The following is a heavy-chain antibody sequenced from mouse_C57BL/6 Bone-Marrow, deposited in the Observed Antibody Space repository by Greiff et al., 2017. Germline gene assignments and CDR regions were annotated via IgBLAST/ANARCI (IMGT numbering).Heavy chain of an antibody. D-gene: IGHD1-1*01. CDR1: GFTFTDYY. CDR2: IRNKANGYTT. J-gene: IGHJ1*03. CDR3: AREDYYGSSHWYFDV. Sequence: EVHLVESGGGLVQPGGSLSLSCAASGFTFTDYYMSWVRQPPGKALEWLGFIRNKANGYTTEYSASVKGRFTISRDNSQSILYLQRNALRAEDSATYYWAREDYYGSSHWYFDVWGTGTTVTVSS. V-gene: IGHV7-3*01.